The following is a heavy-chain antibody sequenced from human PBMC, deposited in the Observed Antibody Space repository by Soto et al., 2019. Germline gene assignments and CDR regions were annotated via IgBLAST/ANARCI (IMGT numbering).Heavy chain of an antibody. Sequence: QVQLVQSGAEVKKPGASVTVSCQASGFTFNTYVITCVRQAPGQGLEWLGWISVYHGNTNYAQKVQGRVTMTTDTSTSTAYMELRSLRSDDTAVYYCARGGSGSSRMFDYWGQGTLVTVSS. J-gene: IGHJ4*02. V-gene: IGHV1-18*01. CDR1: GFTFNTYV. CDR3: ARGGSGSSRMFDY. CDR2: ISVYHGNT. D-gene: IGHD1-26*01.